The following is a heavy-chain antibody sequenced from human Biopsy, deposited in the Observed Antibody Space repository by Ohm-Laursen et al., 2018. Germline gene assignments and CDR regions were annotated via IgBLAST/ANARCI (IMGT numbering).Heavy chain of an antibody. Sequence: SVKVSCKASGGTFSSYVISWVRQAPGQGLEWMGRIIPTFDTPTYAPDFQGRVTFAADKSTGTAHLDLRSLRSEDTAVYYCAGGAAKGNPYDHWGQGTLVTVSS. D-gene: IGHD3-10*01. CDR3: AGGAAKGNPYDH. CDR2: IIPTFDTP. V-gene: IGHV1-69*06. CDR1: GGTFSSYV. J-gene: IGHJ5*02.